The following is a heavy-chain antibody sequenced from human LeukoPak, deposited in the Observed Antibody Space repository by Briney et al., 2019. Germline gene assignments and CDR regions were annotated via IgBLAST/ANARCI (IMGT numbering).Heavy chain of an antibody. CDR3: XXEEYGNRQYGMDV. V-gene: IGHV3-66*01. Sequence: GGSLRLSCAASGFTVSSNYMSWVRQAPGKGLEWVSVIYSGGSTYYADSVKGRFTISRDNSKNTLYLQMNSLRAEDTAVYYCXXEEYGNRQYGMDVWGQGTTVTVSS. J-gene: IGHJ6*02. CDR1: GFTVSSNY. D-gene: IGHD4-11*01. CDR2: IYSGGST.